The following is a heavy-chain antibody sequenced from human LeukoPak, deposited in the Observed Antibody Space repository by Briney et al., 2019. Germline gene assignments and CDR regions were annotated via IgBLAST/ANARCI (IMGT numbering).Heavy chain of an antibody. CDR1: GGSISSSSYY. Sequence: SETLSLTGIVSGGSISSSSYYWGWIRQPPGKGLEWIGSIYYSGNTYYNPSLKSRVTISVDTSKNQFSLKVNSVSAADTAVYYCARQERILRGVINHFDYWGQGTLVTVSS. J-gene: IGHJ4*02. V-gene: IGHV4-39*01. CDR3: ARQERILRGVINHFDY. D-gene: IGHD3-10*01. CDR2: IYYSGNT.